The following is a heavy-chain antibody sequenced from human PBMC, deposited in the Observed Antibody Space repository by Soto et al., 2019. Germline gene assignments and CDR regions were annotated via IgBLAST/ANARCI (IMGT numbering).Heavy chain of an antibody. CDR1: GYSFTSYW. CDR3: ARQGDTSADTWNDRHPNWFAP. Sequence: PGESLKISCKGSGYSFTSYWISWVRQMPGKGLEWMGRIDPSDSYTNYSPSFQGHVTISADKSISTAYLQWSSLKASDTAMYYCARQGDTSADTWNDRHPNWFAPWGQGTWSPSPQ. V-gene: IGHV5-10-1*01. D-gene: IGHD1-1*01. J-gene: IGHJ5*02. CDR2: IDPSDSYT.